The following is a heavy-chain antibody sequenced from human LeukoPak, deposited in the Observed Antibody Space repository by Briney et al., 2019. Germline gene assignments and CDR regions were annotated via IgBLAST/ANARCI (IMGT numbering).Heavy chain of an antibody. CDR2: IYYSGST. Sequence: PSETLSLTCTVSGGSISSSSHYWGWIRQPPGKGLEWIGSIYYSGSTCYNPSLKSRVTISVDTSKNQFSLNLSSVTAADTAVYYCARLYYDSSGYYQICYFDYWGQGTLVTVSS. CDR3: ARLYYDSSGYYQICYFDY. V-gene: IGHV4-39*01. J-gene: IGHJ4*02. CDR1: GGSISSSSHY. D-gene: IGHD3-22*01.